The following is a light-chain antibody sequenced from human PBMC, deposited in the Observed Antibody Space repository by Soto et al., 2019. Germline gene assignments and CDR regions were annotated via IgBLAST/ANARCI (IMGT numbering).Light chain of an antibody. CDR2: EVS. Sequence: SVLNPPASLSGSPVQSLPISCTVSNSDVGYAYVSWYQQHPGKAPKLIIYEVSNRPSGVSNRFSGSKSGNTASLTISGLQAEDDADYYCSSYTSSSTYVFGTGTKVTV. CDR1: NSDVGYAY. J-gene: IGLJ1*01. V-gene: IGLV2-14*01. CDR3: SSYTSSSTYV.